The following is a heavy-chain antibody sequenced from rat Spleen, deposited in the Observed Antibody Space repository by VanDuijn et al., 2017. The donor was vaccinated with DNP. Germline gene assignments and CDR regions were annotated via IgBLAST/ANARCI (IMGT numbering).Heavy chain of an antibody. V-gene: IGHV4-2*01. J-gene: IGHJ3*01. CDR3: ARHWGGSYTARFAF. CDR1: GFNFNNYW. D-gene: IGHD1-2*01. CDR2: INKDSSTI. Sequence: EVKLVESGGGLVQPGRSLKLSCVASGFNFNNYWMGWVRQAPGKGLEWIGEINKDSSTINYTPSLKDKFTISRDNAKSTLYLQMDSLRSEDTATYYCARHWGGSYTARFAFWGQGTLVTVSS.